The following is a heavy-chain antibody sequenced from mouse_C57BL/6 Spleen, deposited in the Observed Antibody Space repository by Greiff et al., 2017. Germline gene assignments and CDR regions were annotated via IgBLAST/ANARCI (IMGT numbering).Heavy chain of an antibody. CDR2: ILPGSGNT. Sequence: QVQLQQSGAALMKPGASVKLSCKATGYTFTGYWIEWVKQRPGHGLEWIGEILPGSGNTNYNEKFKGKATFTADTSSNTAYMQLSSLTTEDSAIYYCARGVITTVVDYWGQGTTRTVSS. CDR3: ARGVITTVVDY. J-gene: IGHJ2*01. D-gene: IGHD1-1*01. V-gene: IGHV1-9*01. CDR1: GYTFTGYW.